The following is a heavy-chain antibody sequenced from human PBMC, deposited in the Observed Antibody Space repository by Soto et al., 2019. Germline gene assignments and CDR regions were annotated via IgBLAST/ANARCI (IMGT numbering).Heavy chain of an antibody. CDR2: VNNGGSRT. CDR3: TRYCAGGSLCDMGV. V-gene: IGHV3-23*03. J-gene: IGHJ6*03. D-gene: IGHD2-15*01. CDR1: GFTFSNYG. Sequence: EVQLLESGGGLVQPGGSLRLSCAASGFTFSNYGMSWVRQAPGKGLEWVSSVNNGGSRTYQADSVKGRFTISRDNSRNTLYLQRNALRAEDTAVYYCTRYCAGGSLCDMGVWCKGTTVTVSS.